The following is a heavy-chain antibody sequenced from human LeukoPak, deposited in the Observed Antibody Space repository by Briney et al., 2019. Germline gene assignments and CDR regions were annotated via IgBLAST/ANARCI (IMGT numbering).Heavy chain of an antibody. V-gene: IGHV1-69*13. CDR1: GGTFSSYA. Sequence: SVKVSCKASGGTFSSYAISWVRQAPGQGLEWMGGIIPIFGTANYAQKFQGRVTITADESTSTAYMELSSLRSEDTAVYYCARGFRYLRAVFGYWGQGTLVTVSS. D-gene: IGHD5/OR15-5a*01. J-gene: IGHJ4*02. CDR3: ARGFRYLRAVFGY. CDR2: IIPIFGTA.